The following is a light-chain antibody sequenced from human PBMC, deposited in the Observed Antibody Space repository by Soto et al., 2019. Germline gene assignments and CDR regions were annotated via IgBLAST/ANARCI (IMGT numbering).Light chain of an antibody. CDR3: QQSYSTPPIP. CDR2: AAS. CDR1: QSISSY. V-gene: IGKV1-39*01. Sequence: DIQMTQSPSSLSASVGDRVTITCRASQSISSYLNWYQQKPGKAPKLLIYAASSLQSGVPSRFSGSGSGTDFTLTISSLQPEDFATYYCQQSYSTPPIPFGQGRLLEI. J-gene: IGKJ5*01.